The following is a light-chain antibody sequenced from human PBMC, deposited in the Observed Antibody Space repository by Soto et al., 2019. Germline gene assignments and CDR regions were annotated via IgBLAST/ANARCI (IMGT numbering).Light chain of an antibody. CDR1: QSVSSSY. CDR3: QQYGSSPPLT. Sequence: SPGERATLSCRASQSVSSSYLAWYQQKPGQAPRLLIYGASSRATGIPDRFSGSGSGTDFTLTISRLEPEDFAVYYCQQYGSSPPLTFGQGTRLEIK. J-gene: IGKJ5*01. V-gene: IGKV3-20*01. CDR2: GAS.